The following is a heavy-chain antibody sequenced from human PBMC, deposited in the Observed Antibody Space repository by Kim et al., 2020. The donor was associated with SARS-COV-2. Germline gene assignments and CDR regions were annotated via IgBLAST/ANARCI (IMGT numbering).Heavy chain of an antibody. Sequence: GGSLRLSCAASGFTFSSYAMSWVRQAPGKGLEWVSAISGSGGSTYYADSVKGRFTISRDNSKNTLYLQMNSLRAEDTAVYYCAKEYCGGDCYSRYNWFDPWGQGTLVTVSS. CDR1: GFTFSSYA. D-gene: IGHD2-21*01. CDR3: AKEYCGGDCYSRYNWFDP. V-gene: IGHV3-23*01. J-gene: IGHJ5*02. CDR2: ISGSGGST.